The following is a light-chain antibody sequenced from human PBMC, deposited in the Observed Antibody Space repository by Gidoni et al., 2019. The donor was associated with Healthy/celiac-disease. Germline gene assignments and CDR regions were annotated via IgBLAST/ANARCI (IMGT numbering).Light chain of an antibody. Sequence: IRMTQSPSSFSASTGDRVTITCRASQGISSYLAWYQQKPGKAPKLLIYAASTLQSGVPSRFSGSGSGTDFTLTISCLQSEDFATYYCQQYYSYPRTFGQGTKVEIK. V-gene: IGKV1-8*01. CDR3: QQYYSYPRT. J-gene: IGKJ1*01. CDR1: QGISSY. CDR2: AAS.